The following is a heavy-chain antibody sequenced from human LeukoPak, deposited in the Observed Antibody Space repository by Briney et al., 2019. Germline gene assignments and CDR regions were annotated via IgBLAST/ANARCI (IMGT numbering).Heavy chain of an antibody. J-gene: IGHJ4*02. D-gene: IGHD3-22*01. CDR2: IYYSGST. V-gene: IGHV4-30-4*08. Sequence: PSQTLSLTCTVSGGSISSGDYYWSWIRQPPGKGLEWIGYIYYSGSTYNNPSLKSRVTISVDTSKNQFSLKLTSVTAADTAVYYCARRRYTSGYLDYWGQGTLVTVSS. CDR1: GGSISSGDYY. CDR3: ARRRYTSGYLDY.